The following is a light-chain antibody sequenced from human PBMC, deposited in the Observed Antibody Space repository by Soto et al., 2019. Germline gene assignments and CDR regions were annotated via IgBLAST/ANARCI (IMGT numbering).Light chain of an antibody. CDR1: QSISNY. V-gene: IGKV1-39*01. Sequence: DIQMTQSPSSLSASVGDRVTIACRASQSISNYLNWYQQKPGKAPKLLIYAASSLLDGVPSRFSGSGSGTDFTLTINSLQPEDFATYYCQQSYSTPLFGPGTKVDI. CDR2: AAS. J-gene: IGKJ3*01. CDR3: QQSYSTPL.